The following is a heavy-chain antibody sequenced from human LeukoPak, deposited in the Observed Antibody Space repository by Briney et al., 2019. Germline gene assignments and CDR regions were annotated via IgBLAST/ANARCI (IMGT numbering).Heavy chain of an antibody. D-gene: IGHD2-15*01. CDR2: INHSGGST. CDR3: ARVCSGGSCYFDY. Sequence: ASVKVSCKASGYTFTSYYMHWVRPAPGQGLEWMGIINHSGGSTSYAQKFQGRVTMARDTSTSTVYMELSSLRSEDTAVYYCARVCSGGSCYFDYWGQGTLVTVSS. J-gene: IGHJ4*02. CDR1: GYTFTSYY. V-gene: IGHV1-46*01.